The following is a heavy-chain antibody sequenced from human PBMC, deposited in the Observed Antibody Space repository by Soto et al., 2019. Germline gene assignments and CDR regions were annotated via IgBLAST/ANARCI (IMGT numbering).Heavy chain of an antibody. D-gene: IGHD2-15*01. CDR3: ARHKSGSDWLDP. V-gene: IGHV4-39*01. CDR2: MFYSGAT. CDR1: GGSISDISYC. J-gene: IGHJ5*02. Sequence: SETLSLTCTVSGGSISDISYCWGWIRQPPGKGLQWIGCMFYSGATYYNPSLKDRVTLSVDTSNNEFSLKLVSVTAPDTAVYYCARHKSGSDWLDPWGQGTLVTVSS.